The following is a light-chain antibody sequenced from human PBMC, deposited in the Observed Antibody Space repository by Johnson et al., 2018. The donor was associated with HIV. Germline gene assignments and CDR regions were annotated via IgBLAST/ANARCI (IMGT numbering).Light chain of an antibody. J-gene: IGLJ1*01. CDR1: ISNIGSNT. CDR2: SNN. CDR3: AAWDESLNGYV. V-gene: IGLV1-44*01. Sequence: QSVLTQPPSASGPPGQRVTISCSGSISNIGSNTVNWYQQLPGTAPKLLIYSNNQRPSGVPDRFSGSKSGTSASLAIRGLQSEDEADYDCAAWDESLNGYVFGTGTKVTVL.